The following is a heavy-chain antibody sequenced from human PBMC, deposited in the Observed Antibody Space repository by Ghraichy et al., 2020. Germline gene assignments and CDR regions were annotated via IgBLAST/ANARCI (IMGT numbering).Heavy chain of an antibody. CDR2: ISGASSVT. V-gene: IGHV3-48*02. Sequence: GESLNISCLGSGFTFSAYSMNWVRQAPGKGLEWVSYISGASSVTYYADSVKGRFTISRGNANNSLYLQMDGLRDDDTAVYYCAREHSSTWSFDLWGQGTLVTVSS. CDR1: GFTFSAYS. J-gene: IGHJ4*02. D-gene: IGHD6-13*01. CDR3: AREHSSTWSFDL.